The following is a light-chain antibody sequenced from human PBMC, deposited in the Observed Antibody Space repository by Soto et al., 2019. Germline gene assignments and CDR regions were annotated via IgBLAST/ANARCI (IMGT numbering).Light chain of an antibody. CDR1: QSVSSSY. V-gene: IGKV3-15*01. CDR3: QQYNNWPRT. CDR2: GAS. J-gene: IGKJ1*01. Sequence: EIVLTQSPGTLSWSLGERATISCRASQSVSSSYLAWYQQKPGQAPRLLIYGASTRATGIPARFSGSGSGTEFTLTISSLQSEDFAVYYCQQYNNWPRTFGQGTKVDNK.